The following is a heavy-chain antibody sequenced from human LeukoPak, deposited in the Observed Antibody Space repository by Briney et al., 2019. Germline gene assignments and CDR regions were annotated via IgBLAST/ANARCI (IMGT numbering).Heavy chain of an antibody. CDR3: TRVGYIDEGIDY. J-gene: IGHJ4*02. V-gene: IGHV3-7*04. CDR1: GFTFSSYW. D-gene: IGHD5-24*01. CDR2: INHNGNVN. Sequence: GGSLRLSCAASGFTFSSYWMSWARQAPGKGLEWVASINHNGNVNYYVDSVKGRFTISRDNAKNSLYLQMNSLRAEDTAIYYCTRVGYIDEGIDYWGQGTLVTVSS.